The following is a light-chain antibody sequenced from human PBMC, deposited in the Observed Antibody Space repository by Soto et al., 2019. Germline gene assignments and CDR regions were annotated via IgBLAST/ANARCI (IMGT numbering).Light chain of an antibody. V-gene: IGLV2-14*01. J-gene: IGLJ1*01. CDR3: LSYSGSSSSYV. CDR1: SSDVGGYNY. CDR2: EVT. Sequence: LTQPASVSGSPGQSITISCSGTSSDVGGYNYVSWYQQNPGKAPKLMIYEVTNRPSGVSSRFSGSKSGNTAYLTISGLQAEDEADYCCLSYSGSSSSYVFGTGTKVTVL.